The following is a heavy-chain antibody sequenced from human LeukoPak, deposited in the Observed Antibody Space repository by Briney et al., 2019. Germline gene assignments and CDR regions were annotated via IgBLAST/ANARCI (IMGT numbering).Heavy chain of an antibody. CDR1: GFTFSSYA. CDR2: ISGSGGST. D-gene: IGHD3-22*01. Sequence: GGSLRLSCAASGFTFSSYAMSWVRQAPGKGLEWVSAISGSGGSTYYADSVKGRFTISRDNSKNTLYLQMNSLRAEDTAVYYCAKDQIGTYYYDSSGYFPPYYFDYWGQGTLVTVSS. J-gene: IGHJ4*02. V-gene: IGHV3-23*01. CDR3: AKDQIGTYYYDSSGYFPPYYFDY.